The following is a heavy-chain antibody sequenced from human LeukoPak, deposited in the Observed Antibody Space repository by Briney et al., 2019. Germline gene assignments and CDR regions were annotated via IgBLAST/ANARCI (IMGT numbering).Heavy chain of an antibody. Sequence: GRSPRLSCAASGFTFSSYPMHWVRQAPVKGLEWVALISYDGGNKYYADSVKGRFTISRDNSKNTLYLQMNSLRAEDTAVYYCARDEGYCSGTIRYTAIDYWGQETLVTVSS. D-gene: IGHD2-2*01. CDR1: GFTFSSYP. CDR2: ISYDGGNK. V-gene: IGHV3-30-3*01. CDR3: ARDEGYCSGTIRYTAIDY. J-gene: IGHJ4*02.